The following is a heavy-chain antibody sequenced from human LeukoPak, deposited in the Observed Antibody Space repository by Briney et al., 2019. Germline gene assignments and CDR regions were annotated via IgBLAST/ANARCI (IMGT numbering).Heavy chain of an antibody. Sequence: GASVKVSCKTSGFTFTDHYFHWVRQAPGQGLEWMGWINGKRGDTNYAQKFQDRVTMTRDTSIGTFYIQLSSLTADDTAVYYCARDFDWGPDYWGQGTLVTVSS. CDR2: INGKRGDT. J-gene: IGHJ4*02. V-gene: IGHV1-2*02. CDR1: GFTFTDHY. D-gene: IGHD3-9*01. CDR3: ARDFDWGPDY.